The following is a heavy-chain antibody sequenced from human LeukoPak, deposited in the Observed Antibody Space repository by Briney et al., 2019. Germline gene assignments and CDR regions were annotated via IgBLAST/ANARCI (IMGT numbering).Heavy chain of an antibody. Sequence: GGSLRLSCAASGFTFSDFYMSWIRQAPEKGLEFISYISGGGDTIFYADSVKGRFTISRDNAKNSLYLQMNSLRAEDTAAYYCARVHCSGGGCSSWGQGTLVTVSS. CDR2: ISGGGDTI. CDR1: GFTFSDFY. D-gene: IGHD2-15*01. J-gene: IGHJ4*02. CDR3: ARVHCSGGGCSS. V-gene: IGHV3-11*01.